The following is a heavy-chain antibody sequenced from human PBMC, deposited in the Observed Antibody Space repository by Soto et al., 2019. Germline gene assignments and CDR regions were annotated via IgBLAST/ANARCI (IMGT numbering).Heavy chain of an antibody. CDR3: ARESGYSYGRGWYFDY. V-gene: IGHV4-59*01. J-gene: IGHJ4*02. CDR2: IYYSGST. D-gene: IGHD5-18*01. Sequence: PSETLSLTCTVSGGYISSYYWSWIRQPPGKGLEWIGYIYYSGSTNYNPSLKSRVTISVDTSKNQFSLKLSSVTAADTAVYYCARESGYSYGRGWYFDYWGRGTLVTVSS. CDR1: GGYISSYY.